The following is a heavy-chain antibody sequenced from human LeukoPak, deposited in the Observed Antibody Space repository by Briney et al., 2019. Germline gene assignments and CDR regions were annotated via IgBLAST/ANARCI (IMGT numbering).Heavy chain of an antibody. J-gene: IGHJ5*02. CDR1: GYTFTSYY. Sequence: ASVKVSCKASGYTFTSYYMHWVRQAPGQGLEWMGIINPSGGSTSYAQKFQGRVTMTRDTSTSTAYMELSSLRSEDTAVYYCARGSGIFSYYDILTGSGWFDPWGQGTLVTVSS. D-gene: IGHD3-9*01. CDR3: ARGSGIFSYYDILTGSGWFDP. V-gene: IGHV1-46*03. CDR2: INPSGGST.